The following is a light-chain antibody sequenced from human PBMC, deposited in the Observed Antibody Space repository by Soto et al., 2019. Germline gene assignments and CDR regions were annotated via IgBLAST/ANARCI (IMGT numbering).Light chain of an antibody. CDR2: GAS. J-gene: IGKJ3*01. Sequence: PGETATLSCRASQRIATKYIAWYQQKYGQAPRLLIYGASNRATGIPDTFSGSGCGTDFTLVIRRLEPEDRAVYYFQQYDLSLTFGTGTKV. CDR3: QQYDLSLT. CDR1: QRIATKY. V-gene: IGKV3-20*01.